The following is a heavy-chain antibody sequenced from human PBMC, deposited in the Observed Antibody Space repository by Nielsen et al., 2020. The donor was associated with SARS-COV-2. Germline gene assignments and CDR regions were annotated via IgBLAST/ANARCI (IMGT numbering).Heavy chain of an antibody. D-gene: IGHD2-2*01. V-gene: IGHV3-21*01. CDR1: GFTFSSYS. CDR3: ARWFGPAAPQNYYYYGMDV. Sequence: GSLKISCAASGFTFSSYSMNWVRQAPGKGLEWVSSISSSSSYIYYADSVKGRFTISRDNAKNSLYLQMNSLRAEDTAVYYCARWFGPAAPQNYYYYGMDVWGQGTTVTVSS. CDR2: ISSSSSYI. J-gene: IGHJ6*02.